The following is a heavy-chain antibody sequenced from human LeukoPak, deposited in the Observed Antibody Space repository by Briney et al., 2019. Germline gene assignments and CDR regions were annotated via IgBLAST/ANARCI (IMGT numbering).Heavy chain of an antibody. CDR2: IKQDGSDK. V-gene: IGHV3-7*03. CDR3: ARKMVVGSYFDY. D-gene: IGHD2-15*01. Sequence: GGSLRLCCAASGFTFSSYWMSWVRPAPGKGQEWVANIKQDGSDKYYVDSVKGRFTISRDNAKNSLYLQINSLRAEDTAVYYCARKMVVGSYFDYWGQGTPVTVSS. CDR1: GFTFSSYW. J-gene: IGHJ4*02.